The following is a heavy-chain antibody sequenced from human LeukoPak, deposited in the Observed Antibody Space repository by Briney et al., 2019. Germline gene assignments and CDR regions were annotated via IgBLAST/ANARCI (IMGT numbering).Heavy chain of an antibody. V-gene: IGHV4-39*01. Sequence: SETLSLTCTVSGGSIRSSSYYWGWIRQPPGKGLEWIGSIYYSGSTYYNPSLKSRVTISVDTSKNQFSLKLSSVTAADTAVYYCARHPGYSYGPYYFDYWGQGTLVTVSP. D-gene: IGHD5-18*01. CDR3: ARHPGYSYGPYYFDY. J-gene: IGHJ4*02. CDR1: GGSIRSSSYY. CDR2: IYYSGST.